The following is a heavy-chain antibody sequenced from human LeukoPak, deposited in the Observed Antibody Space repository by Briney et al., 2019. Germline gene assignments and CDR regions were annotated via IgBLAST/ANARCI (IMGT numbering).Heavy chain of an antibody. CDR2: INPNSGGT. CDR3: ARGRGHSRGTFDY. V-gene: IGHV1-2*02. J-gene: IGHJ4*02. CDR1: GYTFTGYY. D-gene: IGHD5-18*01. Sequence: ASVKVSCKASGYTFTGYYIHWVRQAPGQGLEWMGWINPNSGGTSYAQKFQGRVTMTRDTSISTGYMELSRLRSDDTAVYYCARGRGHSRGTFDYWGQGTLVTVSS.